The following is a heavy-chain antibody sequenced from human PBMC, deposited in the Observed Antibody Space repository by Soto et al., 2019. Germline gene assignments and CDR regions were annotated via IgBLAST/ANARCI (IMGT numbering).Heavy chain of an antibody. J-gene: IGHJ3*02. V-gene: IGHV3-21*01. CDR1: GFTFSSYS. Sequence: GGSLRLSCAASGFTFSSYSMNWVRQAPGKGLEWVSSISSSSSYIYYADSVKGRFTISRDNAKNSLYLQMNSLRAEDTAVYYCARDPTYYYDSSEANAFDIWGQGTMVTVSS. CDR2: ISSSSSYI. D-gene: IGHD3-22*01. CDR3: ARDPTYYYDSSEANAFDI.